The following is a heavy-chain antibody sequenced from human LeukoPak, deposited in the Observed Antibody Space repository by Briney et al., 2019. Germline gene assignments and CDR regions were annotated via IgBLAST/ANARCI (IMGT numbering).Heavy chain of an antibody. Sequence: ASVKVSCKASGYTFTGYYMHWVRQAPGQGLEWMGWINPNSGGTDYAQKFQGRVTMTRDTSITTAYMELSRLRSDDTAVYYCARAIDVAATPDYWGQGSLVTVSS. J-gene: IGHJ4*02. V-gene: IGHV1-2*02. CDR2: INPNSGGT. CDR3: ARAIDVAATPDY. CDR1: GYTFTGYY. D-gene: IGHD2-15*01.